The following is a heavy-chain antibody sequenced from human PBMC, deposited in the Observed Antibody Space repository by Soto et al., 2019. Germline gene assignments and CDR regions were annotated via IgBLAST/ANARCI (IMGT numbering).Heavy chain of an antibody. CDR3: ARDNITGILDD. CDR2: IIPIFGTA. J-gene: IGHJ4*02. V-gene: IGHV1-69*13. CDR1: GGTFSSYA. D-gene: IGHD1-1*01. Sequence: GASVKVSCKASGGTFSSYAISWVRQAPGQGLEWMGGIIPIFGTANYAQKFQGRVTITADASTRTAYMEVSSLRSEDTAVYYCARDNITGILDDWGQGTLVPVSS.